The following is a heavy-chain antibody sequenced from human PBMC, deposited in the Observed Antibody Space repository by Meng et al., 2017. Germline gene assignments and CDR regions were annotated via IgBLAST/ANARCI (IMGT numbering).Heavy chain of an antibody. CDR3: ATRCNPYLDC. V-gene: IGHV1-18*01. Sequence: LVPAGADVKHPVAPVKVSLDASAHTLTLDGVAWVRQSPGQGLEWMGWINAYNGYTYYANQYLRRVTPTTNTSTNTGYMQPSSLTSDNTAVYYCATRCNPYLDCWGQGTLVTVSS. CDR1: AHTLTLDG. CDR2: INAYNGYT. D-gene: IGHD4/OR15-4a*01. J-gene: IGHJ4*02.